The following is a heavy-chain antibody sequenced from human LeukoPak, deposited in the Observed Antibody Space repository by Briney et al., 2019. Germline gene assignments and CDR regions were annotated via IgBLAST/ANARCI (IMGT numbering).Heavy chain of an antibody. CDR2: IYYSGST. Sequence: SETLSLTCTVSGGSISSYYWSWIRQPPGKGLEWIGYIYYSGSTNYNPSLKSRVTISVDTSKNQFSLKLSSVTAADTAVYYCATGGNSPYFDYWGQGTLVTVSS. V-gene: IGHV4-59*01. J-gene: IGHJ4*02. CDR3: ATGGNSPYFDY. D-gene: IGHD4-23*01. CDR1: GGSISSYY.